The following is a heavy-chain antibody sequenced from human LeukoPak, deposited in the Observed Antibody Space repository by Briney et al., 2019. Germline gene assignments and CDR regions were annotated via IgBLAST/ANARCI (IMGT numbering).Heavy chain of an antibody. D-gene: IGHD6-19*01. J-gene: IGHJ3*02. CDR3: ARGASVVAGNDNAFDI. V-gene: IGHV3-21*01. CDR2: ISTSSSYI. Sequence: GGSLRLSCAASGLSFSTYSTNWVRQAPGKGLEWVSSISTSSSYIYYADSVKGRFTISRDNAKKSLYLQMNSLRADDTAVYYCARGASVVAGNDNAFDIWGQGTMVTVSS. CDR1: GLSFSTYS.